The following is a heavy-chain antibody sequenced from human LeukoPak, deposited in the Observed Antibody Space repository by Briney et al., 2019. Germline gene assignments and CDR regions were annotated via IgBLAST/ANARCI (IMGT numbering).Heavy chain of an antibody. V-gene: IGHV3-23*01. CDR2: IRGSGGST. CDR1: GFTFSRYA. CDR3: AKFLPTHIVVANYYFDY. Sequence: GSLRLSCAASGFTFSRYAMSWVRQAPGKGLEWVSAIRGSGGSTYYADSVKGRFTISRDNSKNTLYLQMNSLRAEDTAVYYCAKFLPTHIVVANYYFDYWGQGTLVTVSS. D-gene: IGHD2-21*01. J-gene: IGHJ4*02.